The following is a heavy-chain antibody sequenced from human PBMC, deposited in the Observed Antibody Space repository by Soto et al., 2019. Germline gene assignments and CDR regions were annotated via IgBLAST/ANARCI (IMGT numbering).Heavy chain of an antibody. CDR3: ARELDIVVVPAAIPPGWFDP. CDR2: IIPKFGTT. CDR1: GGTFSTYG. V-gene: IGHV1-69*13. D-gene: IGHD2-2*03. J-gene: IGHJ5*02. Sequence: GASVKVSCKASGGTFSTYGMNWVRLAPGQGLEWMGGIIPKFGTTNYAQKFQGRVTITADESTNTAYMELNYLRSEDTAVYYCARELDIVVVPAAIPPGWFDPWGQGTLVTVSS.